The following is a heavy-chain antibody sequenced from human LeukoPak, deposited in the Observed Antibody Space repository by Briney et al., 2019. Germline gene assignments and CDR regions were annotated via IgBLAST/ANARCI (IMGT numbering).Heavy chain of an antibody. D-gene: IGHD2-15*01. V-gene: IGHV3-7*01. CDR1: GFLFRTYW. CDR3: ARTPIQGGRYSDF. Sequence: GGSLRLSCAASGFLFRTYWMSWVRQAPGKGLEWVAIIKEDGSEKYYVDSVKGRFTISRDNTKNSLYLQVTSLRGEDTAVYYCARTPIQGGRYSDFWGQGALVTVSS. J-gene: IGHJ4*02. CDR2: IKEDGSEK.